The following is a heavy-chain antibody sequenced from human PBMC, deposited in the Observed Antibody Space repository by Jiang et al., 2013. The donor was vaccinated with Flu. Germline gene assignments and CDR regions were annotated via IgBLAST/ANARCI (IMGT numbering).Heavy chain of an antibody. Sequence: QLLESGGNVVQPGKSLRLSCAASGFTFSISGMHWVRQAPGKGLEWVAVISFDGNNKHYADSVKGRFTISRDNSSNTVSLHVNRLRLEDTAVYYCAKDLTLYCGGDCSVFDYWGRGTLVTVSS. J-gene: IGHJ4*02. CDR2: ISFDGNNK. D-gene: IGHD2-21*01. CDR1: GFTFSISG. V-gene: IGHV3-30*18. CDR3: AKDLTLYCGGDCSVFDY.